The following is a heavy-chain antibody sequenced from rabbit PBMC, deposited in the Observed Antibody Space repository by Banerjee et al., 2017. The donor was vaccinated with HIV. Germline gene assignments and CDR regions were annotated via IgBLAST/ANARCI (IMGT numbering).Heavy chain of an antibody. Sequence: QEPLAESGGDQVKAVGSLTLTCTASGFSFRICSWVGLVRQGPGEGLERIAFIFNGDGCAYFASWAKGRFTISKTSSTVDLKMTSLTAADTATYFCARGGGGDGVGYNLWGQGTLVTDS. CDR3: ARGGGGDGVGYNL. J-gene: IGHJ4*01. CDR1: GFSFRICSW. D-gene: IGHD2-1*01. V-gene: IGHV1S45*01. CDR2: IFNGDGCA.